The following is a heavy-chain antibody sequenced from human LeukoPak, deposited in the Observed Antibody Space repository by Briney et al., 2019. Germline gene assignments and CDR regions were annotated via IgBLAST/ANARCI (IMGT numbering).Heavy chain of an antibody. CDR1: GFTFSRNG. J-gene: IGHJ4*02. V-gene: IGHV3-33*01. Sequence: PGRSLSLSCAASGFTFSRNGMHWVRQAPGKGLEWVAVTWYDGSKKYYADSVKGRFTISRDNSKNTLSLEMNSLRAEDTAVYYCARDNAAYFDYWGQGTLVTVSS. CDR2: TWYDGSKK. CDR3: ARDNAAYFDY.